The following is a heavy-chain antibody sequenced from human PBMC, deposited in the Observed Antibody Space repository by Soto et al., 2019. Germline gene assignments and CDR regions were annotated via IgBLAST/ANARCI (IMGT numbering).Heavy chain of an antibody. CDR2: IYHGGTT. CDR1: GYSISSGSY. Sequence: SETLSLTCTVSGYSISSGSYWGWIRQPPGKGPEWIASIYHGGTTFYNPSLKSRVTVSVDKSNNQFSLKLRSVTAADTAVYYCAREFIGYSSSSSNYYYYGMDVWGQGTTVTVSS. D-gene: IGHD6-6*01. CDR3: AREFIGYSSSSSNYYYYGMDV. J-gene: IGHJ6*02. V-gene: IGHV4-38-2*02.